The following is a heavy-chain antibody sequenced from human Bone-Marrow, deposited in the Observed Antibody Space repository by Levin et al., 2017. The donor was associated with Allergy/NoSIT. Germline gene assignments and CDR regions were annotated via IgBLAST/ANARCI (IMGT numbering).Heavy chain of an antibody. J-gene: IGHJ3*02. Sequence: SETLSLTCSVSGGSISSGGHYWSWIRQQPGKGLEWVGYIDYSGVTYYSPSLKSRLSMSLDTSTNQFSLELTSVTAADTAVYYCARDLGHWHADAFDIWGQGTMVTVSS. V-gene: IGHV4-31*03. CDR2: IDYSGVT. D-gene: IGHD1-1*01. CDR1: GGSISSGGHY. CDR3: ARDLGHWHADAFDI.